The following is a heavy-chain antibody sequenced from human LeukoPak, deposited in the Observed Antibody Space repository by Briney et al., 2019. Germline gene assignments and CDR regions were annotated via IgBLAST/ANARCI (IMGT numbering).Heavy chain of an antibody. CDR1: GGSISSYY. J-gene: IGHJ5*02. V-gene: IGHV4-4*07. Sequence: SETLSLTCTVSGGSISSYYWSWIRQPAGKGLEWIGRIYTSGSTNYNPSLKSRVTMSVDTSKNQFSLKLSSVTAADTAVYYCARGHNYYGSGSYYSFGFDPWGQGTLVTVSS. CDR2: IYTSGST. CDR3: ARGHNYYGSGSYYSFGFDP. D-gene: IGHD3-10*01.